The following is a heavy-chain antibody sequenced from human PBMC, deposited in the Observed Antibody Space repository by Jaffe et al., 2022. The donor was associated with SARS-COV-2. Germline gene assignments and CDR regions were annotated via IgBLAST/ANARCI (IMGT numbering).Heavy chain of an antibody. CDR3: AKDSPGYSSGWLDAFDI. V-gene: IGHV3-23*01. D-gene: IGHD6-19*01. CDR1: GFTFSSYA. Sequence: EVQLLESGGGLVQPGGSLRLSCAASGFTFSSYAMSWVRQAPGKGLEWVSAISGSGGSTYYADSVKGRFTISRDNSKNTLYLQMNSLRAEDTAVYYCAKDSPGYSSGWLDAFDIWGQGTMVTVSS. CDR2: ISGSGGST. J-gene: IGHJ3*02.